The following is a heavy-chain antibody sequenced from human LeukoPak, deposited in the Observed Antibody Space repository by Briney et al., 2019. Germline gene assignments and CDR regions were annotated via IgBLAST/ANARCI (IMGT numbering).Heavy chain of an antibody. D-gene: IGHD3-3*01. Sequence: ASVKVSCKASGYTFTGYYMHWVRQAPGQGLEWMGWINPNSGGTNYAQKFQGRVTMTRDTSISTAYMELSRLRSDDTAVYCCARDSTYYDFWSGYFPYQDYYYYMDVWGKGTTVTVSS. CDR2: INPNSGGT. CDR1: GYTFTGYY. CDR3: ARDSTYYDFWSGYFPYQDYYYYMDV. V-gene: IGHV1-2*02. J-gene: IGHJ6*03.